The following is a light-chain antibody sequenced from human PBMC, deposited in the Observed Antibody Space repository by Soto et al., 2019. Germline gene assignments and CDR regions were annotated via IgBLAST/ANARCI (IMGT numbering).Light chain of an antibody. V-gene: IGKV3-15*01. CDR2: GAS. CDR1: QSVDIN. CDR3: QQYRSWPRT. J-gene: IGKJ1*01. Sequence: EIVLTQSPATLSVSPGERVTLSCRASQSVDINLAWYQQKPGQAPRLLIYGASTRATDMSGTFSGRGSGTEFTLTISNLRPEDFAVYYCQQYRSWPRTFDQGNKVEIK.